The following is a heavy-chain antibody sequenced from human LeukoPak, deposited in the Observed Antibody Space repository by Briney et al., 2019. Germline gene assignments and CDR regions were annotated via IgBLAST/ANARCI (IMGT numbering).Heavy chain of an antibody. J-gene: IGHJ4*02. CDR3: AKDLRYSGNYLFDC. CDR1: GFIFDDYA. CDR2: IGWNSASI. D-gene: IGHD1-26*01. V-gene: IGHV3-9*01. Sequence: GGSLGLSCAASGFIFDDYAMHWVRQAPGKGLEWVSGIGWNSASIDYADSVKGRFTISRDNAKNSLYLQMNSLRDEDTALYYCAKDLRYSGNYLFDCWGQGTLVTVSS.